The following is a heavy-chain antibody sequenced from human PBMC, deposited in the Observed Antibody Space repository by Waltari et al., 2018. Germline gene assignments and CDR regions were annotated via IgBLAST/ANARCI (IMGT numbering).Heavy chain of an antibody. CDR2: ISSTSSDI. Sequence: EVQLVESGGGLVKPGGSLRIPCAASGFPFNTYPMNWVGQAPGKGLEWVTSISSTSSDIYYADSGKGRFTISIDNAKSSLYLQLNSLRAEDTAVYYCAGGYSSYYGMDVWGQGTTVTVSS. CDR1: GFPFNTYP. V-gene: IGHV3-21*02. CDR3: AGGYSSYYGMDV. D-gene: IGHD6-13*01. J-gene: IGHJ6*02.